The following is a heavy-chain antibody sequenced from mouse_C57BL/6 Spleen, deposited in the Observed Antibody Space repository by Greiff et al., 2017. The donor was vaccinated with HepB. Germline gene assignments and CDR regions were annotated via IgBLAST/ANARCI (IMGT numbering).Heavy chain of an antibody. Sequence: EVKLVESGGGLVKPGGSLKLSCAASGFTFSSYTMSWVRQTPEKRLEWVATISGGGGNTSYPDSVKGRFTISRDNAKNTVYLQMSSLRSEDTEVEKGGRDRKEGAWFAYWGQGTLVTVCA. CDR3: GRDRKEGAWFAY. CDR2: ISGGGGNT. J-gene: IGHJ3*01. CDR1: GFTFSSYT. V-gene: IGHV5-9*04. D-gene: IGHD3-3*01.